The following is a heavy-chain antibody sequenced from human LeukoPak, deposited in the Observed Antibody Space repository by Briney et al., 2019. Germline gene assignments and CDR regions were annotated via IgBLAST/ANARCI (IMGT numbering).Heavy chain of an antibody. CDR2: VSGSGTAT. CDR3: AKGPVVPVATYFFDY. Sequence: GGSLRLSCAASGFTFSSYAMSWVRQAPGKGLEWVSVVSGSGTATYYADSVKGRFSISRDNSKNTLYVQMNSLSPEGTAIYYCAKGPVVPVATYFFDYWGQGTLVIVSS. J-gene: IGHJ4*02. V-gene: IGHV3-23*01. D-gene: IGHD2-2*01. CDR1: GFTFSSYA.